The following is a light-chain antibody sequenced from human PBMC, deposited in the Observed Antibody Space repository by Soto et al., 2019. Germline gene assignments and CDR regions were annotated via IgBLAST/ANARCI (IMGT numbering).Light chain of an antibody. J-gene: IGKJ5*01. CDR2: AAS. Sequence: DIQMTQSPSSLSASVGDRVTITCRASQGISNYLAWYQQKPGKVPKLLIYAASTLQSGVPSRFSGSGSGTDFTLTISSLQPEDVATYYCQKYRGNFGQGTRLESK. CDR3: QKYRGN. V-gene: IGKV1-27*01. CDR1: QGISNY.